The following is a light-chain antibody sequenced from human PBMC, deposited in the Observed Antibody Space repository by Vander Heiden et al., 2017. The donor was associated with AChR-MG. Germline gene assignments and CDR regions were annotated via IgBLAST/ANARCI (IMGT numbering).Light chain of an antibody. Sequence: QSALTQPPSVSGSPGQSVTISCTGTSSDVGSYNRVSWYQQPPGTAPKLMMYEVSNRPSGVPDRVSGSKSGNKASLTISGLQAEDDADDYCSSYTSSSTVVFGGGTKLTVL. CDR2: EVS. CDR3: SSYTSSSTVV. J-gene: IGLJ2*01. V-gene: IGLV2-18*02. CDR1: SSDVGSYNR.